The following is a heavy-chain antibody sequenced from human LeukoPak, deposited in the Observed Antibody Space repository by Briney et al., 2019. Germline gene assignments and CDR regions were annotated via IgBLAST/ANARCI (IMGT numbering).Heavy chain of an antibody. D-gene: IGHD3-22*01. CDR3: ARQNGADYYYYFDS. V-gene: IGHV3-48*01. Sequence: GRSLRLSCAASGFTFSTYSMNWVRQAPGKGLEWVSYISSSSSSIHYADSVKGRFTISRDNAKNSLYLQINSLRAEDTAVYYCARQNGADYYYYFDSWGQGAPVTVSS. J-gene: IGHJ4*02. CDR2: ISSSSSSI. CDR1: GFTFSTYS.